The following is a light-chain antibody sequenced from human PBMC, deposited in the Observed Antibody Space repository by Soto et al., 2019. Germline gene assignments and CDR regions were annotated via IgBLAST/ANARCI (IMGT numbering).Light chain of an antibody. CDR2: GAS. J-gene: IGKJ3*01. CDR1: QSVSSN. CDR3: QQYNNWPLLT. V-gene: IGKV3-15*01. Sequence: EIVLTQSPGILSLSPCDRATLSCRSSQSVSSNLAWYQQKPGQAPRLLIYGASTRATGIPARFSGSGSGTEFTLTISSLQSEDFAVYYCQQYNNWPLLTFGPGTKVDTK.